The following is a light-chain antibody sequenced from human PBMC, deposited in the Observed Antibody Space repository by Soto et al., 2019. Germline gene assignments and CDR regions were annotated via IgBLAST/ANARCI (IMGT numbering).Light chain of an antibody. CDR1: QSVSSY. CDR3: QQYNNWPQT. Sequence: EIVLTQSPATLSLSPGERATLSCRASQSVSSYLAWYQQKPGQPPRLLIYDASTRATGIPARFSGSGSGTDFTLTISGLQSEDFAVYYCQQYNNWPQTFGQGTKVDIK. J-gene: IGKJ1*01. V-gene: IGKV3-15*01. CDR2: DAS.